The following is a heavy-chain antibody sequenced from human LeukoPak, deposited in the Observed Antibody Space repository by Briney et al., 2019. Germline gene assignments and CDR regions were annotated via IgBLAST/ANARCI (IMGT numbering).Heavy chain of an antibody. CDR2: IYYSGST. D-gene: IGHD3-3*01. Sequence: SETLSLTGTVSGGSISSYYWSWIRQPPGKGLEWIGYIYYSGSTNYNPSLKSRVTISVDTSKNQFSLKLSSVTAADTAVYYCARAARDTIFGVVTAFDPWGQGTLVTVSS. CDR3: ARAARDTIFGVVTAFDP. V-gene: IGHV4-59*01. CDR1: GGSISSYY. J-gene: IGHJ5*02.